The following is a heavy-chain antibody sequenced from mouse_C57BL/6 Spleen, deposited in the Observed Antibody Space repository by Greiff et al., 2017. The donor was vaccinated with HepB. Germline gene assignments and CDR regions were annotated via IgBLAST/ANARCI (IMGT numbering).Heavy chain of an antibody. CDR2: IYPSDSET. D-gene: IGHD1-1*01. Sequence: VQLQQPGAELVRPGSSVKLSCKASGYTFTSYWMDWVKQRPGQGLEWIGNIYPSDSETHYNQKFKDKATLTVDKSSSTAYMQLSSLTSEDSAVYYCARVSSHWYFDVWGTGTTVTVSP. CDR3: ARVSSHWYFDV. V-gene: IGHV1-61*01. CDR1: GYTFTSYW. J-gene: IGHJ1*03.